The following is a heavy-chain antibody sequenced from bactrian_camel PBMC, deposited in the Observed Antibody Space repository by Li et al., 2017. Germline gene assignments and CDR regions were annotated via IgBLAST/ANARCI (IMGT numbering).Heavy chain of an antibody. Sequence: DVQLVESGGDSVQAGGSLRLSCAASGFTYSRYAMAWFRQAPGKEREGVAIIDGIVSVRNTTYADSVKGRFTISEDSAKNTLYLQMNSLKPEDTAMYYCASSRKNGFCYPLTVFPVPLFELQGQGTQVTVS. D-gene: IGHD1*01. J-gene: IGHJ4*01. CDR2: IDGIVSVRNT. V-gene: IGHV3S42*01. CDR1: GFTYSRYA.